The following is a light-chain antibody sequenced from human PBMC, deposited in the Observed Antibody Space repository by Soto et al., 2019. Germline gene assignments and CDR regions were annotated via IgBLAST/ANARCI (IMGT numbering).Light chain of an antibody. J-gene: IGLJ1*01. V-gene: IGLV1-40*01. CDR3: QSYDSSWGV. CDR2: GNS. Sequence: QSVLTQPPSVSGAPGQRVTISCTGSSSNIGAGYDVHWYQQLPGTAPKLLIYGNSNRPSGVPDRFSGSESGTSASLAITGLQAEDEADYYCQSYDSSWGVFGTGTKVTVL. CDR1: SSNIGAGYD.